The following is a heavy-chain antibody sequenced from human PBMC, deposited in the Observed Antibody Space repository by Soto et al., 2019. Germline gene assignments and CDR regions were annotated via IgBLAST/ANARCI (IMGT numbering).Heavy chain of an antibody. CDR3: AGRYRGTLDY. CDR2: IYYSGST. J-gene: IGHJ4*02. V-gene: IGHV4-59*08. CDR1: GGSISSYY. Sequence: SSETLSLTCTVSGGSISSYYWSWIRQPPGKGLEWIGYIYYSGSTNYNPSLKSRVTISVDTSKNQFSLKLSSVTAADTAVYYCAGRYRGTLDYCGQRTLVIVSS. D-gene: IGHD2-15*01.